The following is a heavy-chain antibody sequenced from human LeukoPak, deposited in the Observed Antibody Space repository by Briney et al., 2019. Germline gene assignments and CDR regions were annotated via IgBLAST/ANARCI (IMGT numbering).Heavy chain of an antibody. V-gene: IGHV3-9*01. CDR1: GFTFDDYA. Sequence: PGRSLRLSCAASGFTFDDYAMHWVRQAPGKGLEWVSGISWNSGSIGYADSVKGRFTISRDNAKNSLYLQMNSLRAEDTALYYCAKGVAATRHDAFDIWGQGTMVTVSS. CDR2: ISWNSGSI. D-gene: IGHD2-15*01. CDR3: AKGVAATRHDAFDI. J-gene: IGHJ3*02.